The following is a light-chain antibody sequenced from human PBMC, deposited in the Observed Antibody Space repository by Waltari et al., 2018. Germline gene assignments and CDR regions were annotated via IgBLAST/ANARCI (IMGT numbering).Light chain of an antibody. CDR2: DIT. CDR1: QSPLYSDGNPF. CDR3: VQGTHWVT. Sequence: DVVLTQSPLFLAVTPGQSVSISCKSSQSPLYSDGNPFLTWFHQRPGQSPRRLIYDITSRASGVPARFSGSGSGTNFTLNIAGVEADDAGVYFCVQGTHWVTFGGGT. V-gene: IGKV2-30*01. J-gene: IGKJ4*01.